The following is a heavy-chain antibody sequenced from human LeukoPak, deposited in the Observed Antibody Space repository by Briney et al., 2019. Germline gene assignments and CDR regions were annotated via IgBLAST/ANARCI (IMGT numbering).Heavy chain of an antibody. J-gene: IGHJ4*02. D-gene: IGHD5-18*01. Sequence: PGRSLRLSLAASGFTVSSNYINWVRQAPGKWLEWVSVIYDGGSTDYADSVKGRFNISRDNSKNMLYLQMNSLSAEDTAVYYCARGYSYGYIRYWGQGTLVTVSS. CDR2: IYDGGST. CDR1: GFTVSSNY. V-gene: IGHV3-66*01. CDR3: ARGYSYGYIRY.